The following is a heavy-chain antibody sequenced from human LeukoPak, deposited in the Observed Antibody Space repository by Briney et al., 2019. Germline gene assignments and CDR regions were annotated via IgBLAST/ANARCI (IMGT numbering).Heavy chain of an antibody. CDR3: VRSWALYYDFSLGMDV. CDR2: ISAYNGNT. CDR1: GYTFTSYG. D-gene: IGHD3-3*01. V-gene: IGHV1-18*01. J-gene: IGHJ6*02. Sequence: ASVKVSCKASGYTFTSYGISWVRQAPGQGLEWMGWISAYNGNTNYAQKLQGSVTMTTDTSTSTAYMELRSLRSDDTAVYYCVRSWALYYDFSLGMDVWGQGTTVTVSS.